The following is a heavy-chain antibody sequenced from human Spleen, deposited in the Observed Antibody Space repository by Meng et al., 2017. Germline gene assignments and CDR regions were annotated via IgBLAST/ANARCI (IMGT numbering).Heavy chain of an antibody. Sequence: GQLQESGPGLEKPSQTLSPTCTGSGGSISSGGYYWSWIRQHPGKGLEWIGYIYYSGSTYYNPSLESRATISVDTSQNNLSLKLSSVTAADSAVYYCARGPTTMAHDFDYWGQGTLVTVSS. D-gene: IGHD4-11*01. J-gene: IGHJ4*02. CDR1: GGSISSGGYY. V-gene: IGHV4-31*03. CDR2: IYYSGST. CDR3: ARGPTTMAHDFDY.